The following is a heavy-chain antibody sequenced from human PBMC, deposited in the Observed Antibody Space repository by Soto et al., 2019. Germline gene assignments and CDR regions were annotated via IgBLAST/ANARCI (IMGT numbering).Heavy chain of an antibody. Sequence: GGSLRLSCAASGFNFNDYGMHWVRQAPGKGLEWVSSISWNSVSIGYADSVKGRFTISRDNAKNSLYLQMNSLRAEDTALYYCAKDMENGYNPYYYYGMDVWGQGTTVTVSS. CDR3: AKDMENGYNPYYYYGMDV. J-gene: IGHJ6*02. CDR2: ISWNSVSI. V-gene: IGHV3-9*01. D-gene: IGHD3-10*01. CDR1: GFNFNDYG.